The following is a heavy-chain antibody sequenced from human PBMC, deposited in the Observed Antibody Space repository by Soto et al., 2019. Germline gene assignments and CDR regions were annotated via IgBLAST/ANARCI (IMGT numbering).Heavy chain of an antibody. D-gene: IGHD4-4*01. CDR1: GFSFSDYG. CDR3: ARDRRLQCPWRDYYYGMDV. Sequence: QVQLVESGGGVVQPGRSLRLSCAASGFSFSDYGMHWVRQPPGKGLEWAAVIWTDGNSKFYADSVKGRFTISRDNSESTLYLQMNSLRAEDTAVYFCARDRRLQCPWRDYYYGMDVWGQGTTVTVSS. CDR2: IWTDGNSK. V-gene: IGHV3-33*01. J-gene: IGHJ6*02.